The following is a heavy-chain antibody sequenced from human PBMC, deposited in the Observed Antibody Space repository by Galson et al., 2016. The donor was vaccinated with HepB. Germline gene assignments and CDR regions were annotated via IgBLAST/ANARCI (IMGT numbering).Heavy chain of an antibody. CDR1: GFTFRTSW. J-gene: IGHJ3*01. CDR2: INPDGSQT. Sequence: SLRLSCAASGFTFRTSWMCWVRQPPGKGPEWVANINPDGSQTYYVDSVKGRFNISKDNAKNSLYLRMNSLRADDTAVYYCARDPMRFAFDLWGQGTMVTVSS. CDR3: ARDPMRFAFDL. V-gene: IGHV3-7*01.